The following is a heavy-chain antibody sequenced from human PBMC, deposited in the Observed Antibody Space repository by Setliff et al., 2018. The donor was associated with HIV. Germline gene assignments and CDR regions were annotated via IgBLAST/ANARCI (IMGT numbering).Heavy chain of an antibody. CDR3: PLGYCSGGSCYSDPEVAFDI. CDR2: ISADGSDT. CDR1: GFTFSSYW. D-gene: IGHD2-15*01. V-gene: IGHV3-74*01. Sequence: PGGSLRLSCAASGFTFSSYWIHWVRQAPGKGLVWVSRISADGSDTSYADSVKGRFTISRDNAMNTAYLQMNSLRGEDTALYYCPLGYCSGGSCYSDPEVAFDIWGQGTMVTVSS. J-gene: IGHJ3*02.